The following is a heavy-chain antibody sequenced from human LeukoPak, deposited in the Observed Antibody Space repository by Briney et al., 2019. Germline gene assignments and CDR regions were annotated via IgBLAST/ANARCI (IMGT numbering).Heavy chain of an antibody. D-gene: IGHD2-15*01. J-gene: IGHJ4*02. CDR2: IYTSGST. Sequence: SETLSLTCIVSGGSISSGTYSLTWIRQPAGKGLEWIGRIYTSGSTNYNPSLKSRVAISVDTSKNQFSLKLSSVTAADTAVYYCARDAGYCSGGSCYSWFDYWGQGTLVTVSS. V-gene: IGHV4-61*02. CDR3: ARDAGYCSGGSCYSWFDY. CDR1: GGSISSGTYS.